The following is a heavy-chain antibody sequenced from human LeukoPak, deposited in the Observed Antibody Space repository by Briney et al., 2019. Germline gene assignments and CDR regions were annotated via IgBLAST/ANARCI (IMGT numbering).Heavy chain of an antibody. CDR2: IYDSGDT. CDR3: ARRSPLRLRAFDI. Sequence: SETLSLTCTVSGGSISSSSYYWGCIRQPPGKGLEWIGSIYDSGDTYYNPSLKSRVTISVDTSKNQFSLKLSSVTAADTAVYYCARRSPLRLRAFDIWGQGTMVTVSS. CDR1: GGSISSSSYY. V-gene: IGHV4-39*07. J-gene: IGHJ3*02. D-gene: IGHD4-17*01.